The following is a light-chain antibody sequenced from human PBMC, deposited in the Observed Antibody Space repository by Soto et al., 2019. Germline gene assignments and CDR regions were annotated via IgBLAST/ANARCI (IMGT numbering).Light chain of an antibody. CDR2: AAS. CDR3: QQYDERPPNLS. CDR1: QSVSTN. J-gene: IGKJ4*01. V-gene: IGKV3-15*01. Sequence: EIVMTQSPATLSVSPGERATLSCRASQSVSTNLDWYQQKPCQAPRLLIYAASVMATGIPARFSGSGSGSEFTLTISSLQSEDFAVYYCQQYDERPPNLSLGGGNKVEIK.